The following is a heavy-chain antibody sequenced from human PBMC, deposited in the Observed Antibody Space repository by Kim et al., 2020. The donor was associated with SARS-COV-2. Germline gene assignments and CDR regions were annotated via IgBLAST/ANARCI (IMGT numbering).Heavy chain of an antibody. Sequence: ASVKVSCKVSGYTLTELSMHWVRQAPGKGLEWMGGFDPEDGETIYAQKFQGRVTMTEDTSTDTAYMELSSLRSEDTAVYYCATSSPYSSGWYDYFDYWGQGTLVTVSS. CDR2: FDPEDGET. D-gene: IGHD6-19*01. CDR1: GYTLTELS. CDR3: ATSSPYSSGWYDYFDY. V-gene: IGHV1-24*01. J-gene: IGHJ4*02.